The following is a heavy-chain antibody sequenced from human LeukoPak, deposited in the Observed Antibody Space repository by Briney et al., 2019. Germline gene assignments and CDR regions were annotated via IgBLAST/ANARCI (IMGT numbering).Heavy chain of an antibody. CDR3: ASPGYSSSWYEVDY. D-gene: IGHD6-13*01. Sequence: GGSLRLSCAASGFTVSSNYMSWVRQAPGEGLEWASVIYSGGSTYNADSVKGRFTISRDNSKNTLYLQMNSLRAEDTAVYYCASPGYSSSWYEVDYWGQGTLVTVSS. J-gene: IGHJ4*02. V-gene: IGHV3-53*01. CDR1: GFTVSSNY. CDR2: IYSGGST.